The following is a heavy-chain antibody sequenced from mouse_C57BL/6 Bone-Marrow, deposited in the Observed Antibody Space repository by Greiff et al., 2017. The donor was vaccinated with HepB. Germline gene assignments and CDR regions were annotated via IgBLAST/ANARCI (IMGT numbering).Heavy chain of an antibody. J-gene: IGHJ2*01. CDR2: INPNNGGT. D-gene: IGHD1-2*01. CDR1: GYTFTDYN. Sequence: VQLQQSGPELVKPGASVKMSCKASGYTFTDYNMHWVKQSHGKSLEWIGYINPNNGGTSYNQKFKGKATLTVNKSSSTAYMELRSLTSEDSAVYYCAFLTISRDYFDYWGQGTTLTVSS. V-gene: IGHV1-22*01. CDR3: AFLTISRDYFDY.